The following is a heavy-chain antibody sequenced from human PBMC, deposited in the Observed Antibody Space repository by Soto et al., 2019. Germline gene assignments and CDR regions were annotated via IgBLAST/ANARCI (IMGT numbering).Heavy chain of an antibody. CDR1: GFTFSNAW. CDR3: TTGPYDYGDYGDSYYYGMDV. Sequence: LRLSCAASGFTFSNAWMNWVRQAPGKGLEWVGRIKSKTDDGTTDYAAPVKGRFTISRDDSKNTLYLQMNSLKTEDTAVYYCTTGPYDYGDYGDSYYYGMDVWGQGTTVTVSS. V-gene: IGHV3-15*07. J-gene: IGHJ6*02. D-gene: IGHD4-17*01. CDR2: IKSKTDDGTT.